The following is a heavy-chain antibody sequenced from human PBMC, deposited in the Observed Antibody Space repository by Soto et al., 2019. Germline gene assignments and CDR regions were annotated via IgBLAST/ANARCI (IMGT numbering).Heavy chain of an antibody. Sequence: GGSLRLSCAASGFTFSSYGMHWVRQAPGKGLEWVAVIWYDGSNKYYADSVKGRFTISRDNSKNTLYLQMNSLRAEDTAVYYCARDLGPFVMEGNFDYWGQGTLVTVSS. CDR1: GFTFSSYG. CDR3: ARDLGPFVMEGNFDY. V-gene: IGHV3-33*01. J-gene: IGHJ4*02. CDR2: IWYDGSNK. D-gene: IGHD2-8*01.